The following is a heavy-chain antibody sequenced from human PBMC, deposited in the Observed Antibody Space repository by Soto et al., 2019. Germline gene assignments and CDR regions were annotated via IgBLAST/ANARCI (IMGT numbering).Heavy chain of an antibody. V-gene: IGHV3-23*01. CDR1: VFMFNNYA. D-gene: IGHD3-22*01. Sequence: RXSCSASVFMFNNYAISWVRQAPGKVLEWVSTVSVSGGTTYYADSLKGRFTISRDNSKKTVYLQMNRLRADDTAIYYCAKGLYYYDSSGYRLFDYWGQGTLVTVSS. CDR3: AKGLYYYDSSGYRLFDY. J-gene: IGHJ4*02. CDR2: VSVSGGTT.